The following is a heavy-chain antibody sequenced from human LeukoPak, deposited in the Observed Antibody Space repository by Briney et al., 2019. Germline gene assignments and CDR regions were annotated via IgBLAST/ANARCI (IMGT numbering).Heavy chain of an antibody. V-gene: IGHV4-39*01. D-gene: IGHD6-19*01. Sequence: PSETLSLTCTVSGDSISSSSYFWGWIRQPPGKGLEWIGYIYYSGSTYYNPSLKSRVTISVDTSKNRFSLKLSSVTAADTAVYYCARRVVAGPFDYWGQGTLVTVSS. CDR3: ARRVVAGPFDY. CDR2: IYYSGST. CDR1: GDSISSSSYF. J-gene: IGHJ4*02.